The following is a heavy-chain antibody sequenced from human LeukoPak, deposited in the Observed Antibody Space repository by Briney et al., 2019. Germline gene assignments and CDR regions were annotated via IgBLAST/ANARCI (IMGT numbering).Heavy chain of an antibody. Sequence: PGGSLRLSCVASGFTFSNYWMHRVRQPPGKGLVWVSRIYVDGRTTNYAGSVKGRFTISRDNAKNTVYLEMNSLSVEDTATYYCIRDFRSADLWGQGTLVTVTS. V-gene: IGHV3-74*01. J-gene: IGHJ5*02. CDR1: GFTFSNYW. CDR3: IRDFRSADL. CDR2: IYVDGRTT.